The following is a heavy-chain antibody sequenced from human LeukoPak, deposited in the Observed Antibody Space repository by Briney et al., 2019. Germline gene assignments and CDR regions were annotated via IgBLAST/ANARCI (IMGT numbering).Heavy chain of an antibody. D-gene: IGHD3-10*01. CDR1: GFTFGSYA. V-gene: IGHV3-23*01. Sequence: GGSLRLSCAASGFTFGSYAMTWVRRAPGKGLEWVSTISSSGGRTDYADSVKGRFIISRDNSKNTLYLQMNSLRAEDTAVYYCAKEYGSGSYSDFDYWGQGTLVTVSS. CDR3: AKEYGSGSYSDFDY. J-gene: IGHJ4*02. CDR2: ISSSGGRT.